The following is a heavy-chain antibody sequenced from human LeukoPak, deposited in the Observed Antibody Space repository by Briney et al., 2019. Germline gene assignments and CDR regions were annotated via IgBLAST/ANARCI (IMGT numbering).Heavy chain of an antibody. V-gene: IGHV1-69*05. CDR3: ARVADYVWGSYRNPLAY. D-gene: IGHD3-16*02. CDR2: IIPIFGTA. J-gene: IGHJ4*02. CDR1: GGTFSSYA. Sequence: SVKVSCKASGGTFSSYAISWVRQAPGRGLEWMGGIIPIFGTANYAQKFQGRVTITTDESTSTAYMELSSLRSEDTAVYYCARVADYVWGSYRNPLAYWGQGTLVTVSS.